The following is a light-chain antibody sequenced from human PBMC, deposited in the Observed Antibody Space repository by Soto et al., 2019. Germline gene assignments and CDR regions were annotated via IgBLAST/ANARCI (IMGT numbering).Light chain of an antibody. J-gene: IGLJ3*02. CDR1: SSDVGDYNY. V-gene: IGLV2-8*01. CDR2: EVN. CDR3: SSYAGVNTFL. Sequence: QSALTQPPSASGSPGQSVTISCTGTSSDVGDYNYVSWYQHHPGKAPKLIIYEVNKRPSGVPDRFSGSKSGNTASLTVSGLQADDEADYYCSSYAGVNTFLFGGGTQLTVL.